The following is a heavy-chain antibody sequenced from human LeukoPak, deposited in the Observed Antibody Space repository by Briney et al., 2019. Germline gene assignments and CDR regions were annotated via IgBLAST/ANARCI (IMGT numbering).Heavy chain of an antibody. Sequence: SETLSLTCTVSGYSINSGFYWGWIRQPPGKGLDWIGNIYHSGSTYYNPSLKGRVTISVDTSKNQFSLKLSSVTAADTAVYYCPRGRGAGYDSEDYWGQGTLVTVSS. J-gene: IGHJ4*02. V-gene: IGHV4-38-2*02. CDR2: IYHSGST. CDR1: GYSINSGFY. D-gene: IGHD5-12*01. CDR3: PRGRGAGYDSEDY.